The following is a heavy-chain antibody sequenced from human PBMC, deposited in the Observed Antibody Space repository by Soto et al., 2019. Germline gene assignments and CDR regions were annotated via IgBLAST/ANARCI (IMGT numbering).Heavy chain of an antibody. V-gene: IGHV3-23*01. J-gene: IGHJ4*02. D-gene: IGHD3-22*01. CDR2: ISGSGVST. CDR3: AKSPGMYYYDSSGYYHYDY. CDR1: GFTFSSYA. Sequence: GGSLRLSCAASGFTFSSYAMSWVRQAPGKGLEWDSAISGSGVSTYYADSVKGRFTISRDNSKNTLYLQMNSLRAEDTAVYYCAKSPGMYYYDSSGYYHYDYWGQGTLVTVS.